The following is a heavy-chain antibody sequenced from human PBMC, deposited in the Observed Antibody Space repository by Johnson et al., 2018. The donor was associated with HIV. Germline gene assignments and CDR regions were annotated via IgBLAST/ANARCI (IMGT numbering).Heavy chain of an antibody. Sequence: EVQLVESGGGLVQPGGSLRLSCAASGFTFSSYEMNWVRQAPGKGLEWVSVIYSGGSTYYADSVKGRFTISRDNSKNTLYLQMNSLRAEDTAVYYCAKSAKQWQDAFDIWGQGTMVTVSS. CDR1: GFTFSSYE. D-gene: IGHD6-19*01. CDR3: AKSAKQWQDAFDI. CDR2: IYSGGST. J-gene: IGHJ3*02. V-gene: IGHV3-23*03.